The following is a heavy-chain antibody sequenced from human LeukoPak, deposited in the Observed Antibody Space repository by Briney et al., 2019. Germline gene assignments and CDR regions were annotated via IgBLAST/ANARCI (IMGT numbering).Heavy chain of an antibody. V-gene: IGHV3-33*08. CDR1: GFTFSSYG. CDR3: ARDKPFDY. CDR2: IWYGGSNK. Sequence: PGRSLRLSCAASGFTFSSYGMHWVRQAPGKGLEWVAVIWYGGSNKYYADSVKGRFTISRDNAKNSLYLQMNSLRAEDTAVYYCARDKPFDYWGQGTLATVSS. J-gene: IGHJ4*02. D-gene: IGHD1-14*01.